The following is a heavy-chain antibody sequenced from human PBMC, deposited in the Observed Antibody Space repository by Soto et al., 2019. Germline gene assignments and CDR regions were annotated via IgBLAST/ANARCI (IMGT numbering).Heavy chain of an antibody. V-gene: IGHV4-31*03. CDR2: IYYSGST. D-gene: IGHD1-1*01. CDR1: GGSISGGAYY. J-gene: IGHJ4*02. CDR3: ARWPQLETRFDY. Sequence: PSETLSLTCTVSGGSISGGAYYWSWIRQHPGKGLEWIGYIYYSGSTYYNPSLKSRVTISVHTSKNQFSLKLNSVTAADTAVYYCARWPQLETRFDYWGPGTLVTVSS.